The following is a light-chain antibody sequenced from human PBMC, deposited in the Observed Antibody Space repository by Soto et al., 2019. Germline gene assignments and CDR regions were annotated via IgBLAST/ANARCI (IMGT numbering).Light chain of an antibody. CDR3: QHYNNWPPWT. CDR1: QSVSSN. Sequence: EIVMTQSPATLSVSPGERATLSCRASQSVSSNLAWYQQKPCQAPRLLMYGASTRATGIPARFSGSGSGTEFTLTISSLQSEDFAVYYCQHYNNWPPWTFGQGTKVDIK. V-gene: IGKV3-15*01. CDR2: GAS. J-gene: IGKJ1*01.